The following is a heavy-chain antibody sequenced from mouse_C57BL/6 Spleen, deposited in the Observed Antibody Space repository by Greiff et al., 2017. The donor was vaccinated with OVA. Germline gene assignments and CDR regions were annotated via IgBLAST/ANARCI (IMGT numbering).Heavy chain of an antibody. V-gene: IGHV3-6*01. CDR1: GYSITSGYY. CDR3: ARGGDYEGYYAMDN. D-gene: IGHD2-4*01. CDR2: ISYDGST. J-gene: IGHJ4*01. Sequence: DVKLQESGPGLVKPSQSLSLTCSVTGYSITSGYYWNWIRQFPGNKLEWMGYISYDGSTNYNPSLKNRISITRDTSKNQFFLKLNSVTTEDTATHYCARGGDYEGYYAMDNWGQETPVPVSS.